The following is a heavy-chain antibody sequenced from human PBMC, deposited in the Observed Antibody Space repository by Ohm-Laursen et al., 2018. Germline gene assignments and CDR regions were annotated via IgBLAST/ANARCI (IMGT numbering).Heavy chain of an antibody. V-gene: IGHV3-7*01. CDR3: AKAHSSGWHYFDY. J-gene: IGHJ4*02. CDR1: GLIFSNFW. CDR2: IKQDGSEK. Sequence: SLRLSCTASGLIFSNFWMSWVRQGPAKGLEWVANIKQDGSEKNYVDSVRGRFTISRDNSKNTLYLQMNSLRTEDMAVYYCAKAHSSGWHYFDYWGQGTLVTVSS. D-gene: IGHD6-19*01.